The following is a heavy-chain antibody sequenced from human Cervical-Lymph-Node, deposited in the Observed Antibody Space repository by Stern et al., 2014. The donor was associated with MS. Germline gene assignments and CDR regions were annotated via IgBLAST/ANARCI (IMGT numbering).Heavy chain of an antibody. V-gene: IGHV7-4-1*01. D-gene: IGHD2-21*01. CDR2: ISAATGDP. Sequence: QMQLVQSGSAWKKPGASVKVSCTASGYDFRRYAMNWVRQAPGQGLEWMGWISAATGDPLYAQGFAGRFVFSLDTSVSTAYLQIVSLRTEDTAIYYCTSRGAGEFGVSPTGSWGQGTLVTVSS. J-gene: IGHJ5*02. CDR3: TSRGAGEFGVSPTGS. CDR1: GYDFRRYA.